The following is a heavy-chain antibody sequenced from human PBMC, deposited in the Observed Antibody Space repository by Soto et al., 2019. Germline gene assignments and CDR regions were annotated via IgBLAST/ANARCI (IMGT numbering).Heavy chain of an antibody. CDR3: ARVVSLDFWSGYPAFDI. D-gene: IGHD3-3*01. CDR2: IKQDGSEK. Sequence: EVQLVESGGGLVQPGGSLRLSCAASGFTFSSYWMSWVRQAPGKGLEWVANIKQDGSEKYYVDSVKGRFIISRDNAKNSLYLQMNSLRAEDTAVYYCARVVSLDFWSGYPAFDIWGQGTMVTVSS. V-gene: IGHV3-7*03. J-gene: IGHJ3*02. CDR1: GFTFSSYW.